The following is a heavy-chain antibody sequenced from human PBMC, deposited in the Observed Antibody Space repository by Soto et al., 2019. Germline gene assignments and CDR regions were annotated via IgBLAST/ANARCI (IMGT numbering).Heavy chain of an antibody. CDR3: ARGRSFYYYDSSGPLDY. V-gene: IGHV1-69*13. CDR2: IIPIFGTA. J-gene: IGHJ4*02. CDR1: GYSFSYYY. Sequence: SVKVSCKASGYSFSYYYIHWVRQAPGQGLEWMGGIIPIFGTANYAQKFQGRVTITADESTITAYMELSSLRSEDTAVYYCARGRSFYYYDSSGPLDYWGQGTLVTVSS. D-gene: IGHD3-22*01.